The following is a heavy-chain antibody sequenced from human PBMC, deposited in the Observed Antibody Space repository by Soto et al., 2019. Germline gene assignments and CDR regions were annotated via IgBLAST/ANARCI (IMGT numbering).Heavy chain of an antibody. Sequence: QVHLQESGPGLVKPSETLSLTCTVSGGSIITYYWSWIRRPPGQGLEWIGYVYYSGTTNYNPSLKSRVSILVDTSKKLFALNLTTVTAADTAVYYCAGHCSSSRCGYSSDQYYGVDVWGQGTMVTVSS. D-gene: IGHD2-2*01. CDR1: GGSIITYY. J-gene: IGHJ6*02. CDR2: VYYSGTT. CDR3: AGHCSSSRCGYSSDQYYGVDV. V-gene: IGHV4-59*01.